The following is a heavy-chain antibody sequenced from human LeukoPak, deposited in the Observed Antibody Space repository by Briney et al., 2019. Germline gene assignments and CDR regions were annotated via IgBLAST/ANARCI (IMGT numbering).Heavy chain of an antibody. CDR2: ISSSSSTI. V-gene: IGHV3-48*04. CDR3: ARVEGYCSSTSRRGGYFDY. Sequence: GGSLRLSCAASGFTFSSYSMNWVRQAPGKGLEWVSYISSSSSTIYYADSVKGRFTISRDNAKNSLYLQMNSLRAEDTAVYYCARVEGYCSSTSRRGGYFDYWGQGTLVTVSS. CDR1: GFTFSSYS. J-gene: IGHJ4*02. D-gene: IGHD2-2*01.